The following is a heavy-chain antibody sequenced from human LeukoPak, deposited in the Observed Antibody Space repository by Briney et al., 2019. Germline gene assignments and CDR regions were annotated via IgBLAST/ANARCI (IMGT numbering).Heavy chain of an antibody. V-gene: IGHV3-48*01. CDR2: IDTTSTTM. CDR1: GFPFSSYA. J-gene: IGHJ1*01. Sequence: GGSLRLSCAASGFPFSSYAMSWVRQAPGKGLEWVSYIDTTSTTMYYADSVKGRFTISRDNAKNSLYLQMNSLRVEDTAVYYCTRGLVVVAQYFQHWGQGTLVTVSS. CDR3: TRGLVVVAQYFQH. D-gene: IGHD2-15*01.